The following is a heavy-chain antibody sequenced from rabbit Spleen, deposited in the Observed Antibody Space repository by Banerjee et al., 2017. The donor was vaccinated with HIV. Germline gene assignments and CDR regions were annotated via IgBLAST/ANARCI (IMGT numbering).Heavy chain of an antibody. V-gene: IGHV1S40*01. D-gene: IGHD1-1*01. CDR2: IYTGNGKT. J-gene: IGHJ4*01. CDR1: GFSFSSSYD. Sequence: GESGGGLVKPGASVTLTCTASGFSFSSSYDMCWARQAPGKGLEWIGCIYTGNGKTYYASWAKGRFTISKSSSTTVTLQMPSLTAADTATYFCTRDAGTGDYIDVYFSLWGPGTLVTVS. CDR3: TRDAGTGDYIDVYFSL.